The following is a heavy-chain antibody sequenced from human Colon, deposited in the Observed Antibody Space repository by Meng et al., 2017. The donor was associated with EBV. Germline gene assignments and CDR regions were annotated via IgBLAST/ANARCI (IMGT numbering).Heavy chain of an antibody. CDR2: IYHSGGT. V-gene: IGHV4-39*01. CDR3: ARRRGGSGRDC. Sequence: QLRLAVPATGLVEPSDTLSLPCTVSGGSISSSHFYWGWVRQPQGKGLQWIGTIYHSGGTSYNPSLQSRVTMFVDTSKNQFSLMLTSVTATDTAVYYCARRRGGSGRDCWGQGTLVTVSS. D-gene: IGHD3-10*01. CDR1: GGSISSSHFY. J-gene: IGHJ4*02.